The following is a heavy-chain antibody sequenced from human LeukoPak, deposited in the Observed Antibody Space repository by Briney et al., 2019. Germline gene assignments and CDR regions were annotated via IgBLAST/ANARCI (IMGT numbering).Heavy chain of an antibody. CDR2: IRYDGSNK. D-gene: IGHD3-3*01. CDR1: GFTFSSYG. J-gene: IGHJ5*02. V-gene: IGHV3-30*02. CDR3: ATFPTIFGVVLSADWFDP. Sequence: GGSLRLSCAASGFTFSSYGMHWVRQAPGKGLEWVAFIRYDGSNKYYADSVKGRFTISRDNSKNTLYLQMNSLRAEDTAVYYCATFPTIFGVVLSADWFDPWGQGTLVTGSS.